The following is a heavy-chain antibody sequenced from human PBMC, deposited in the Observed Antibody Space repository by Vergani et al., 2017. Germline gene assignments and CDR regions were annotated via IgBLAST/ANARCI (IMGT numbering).Heavy chain of an antibody. J-gene: IGHJ6*02. CDR1: GGTFSSYA. D-gene: IGHD4-23*01. Sequence: QVQLVQSGAEVKKPGSSVKVSCKASGGTFSSYAISWVRQAPGQGLEWMGRIIPIFGTANYAQKFQGRVTITADEPTSTANMELRSLRSEDTAVYYCARAQRXVTNWDFYYGMDVWGQGTTVTVSS. V-gene: IGHV1-69*13. CDR3: ARAQRXVTNWDFYYGMDV. CDR2: IIPIFGTA.